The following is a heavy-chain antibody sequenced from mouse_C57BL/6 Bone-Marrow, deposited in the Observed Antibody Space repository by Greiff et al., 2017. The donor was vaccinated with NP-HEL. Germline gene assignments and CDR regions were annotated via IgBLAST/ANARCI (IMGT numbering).Heavy chain of an antibody. CDR2: IRNKANGYTT. V-gene: IGHV7-3*01. CDR1: GFTFTDYY. D-gene: IGHD1-1*01. CDR3: ARYKTRYSSSRWYFDV. Sequence: EVQLVESGGGLVQPGGSLSLSCAASGFTFTDYYMSWVRQPPGKALEWLGFIRNKANGYTTEYSASVKGRFTISRDNSQSILYLQMNALRAEDSATYYCARYKTRYSSSRWYFDVWGTGTTVTVSS. J-gene: IGHJ1*03.